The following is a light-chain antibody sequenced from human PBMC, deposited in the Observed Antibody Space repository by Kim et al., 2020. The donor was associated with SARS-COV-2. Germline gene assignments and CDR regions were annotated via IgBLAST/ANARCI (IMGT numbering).Light chain of an antibody. CDR3: QQRSNWPLT. CDR1: QSISNF. V-gene: IGKV3-11*01. J-gene: IGKJ4*01. Sequence: EVVLTQSPVTLSLSPGDRATLSCRVSQSISNFLAWYQQKPGQAPRLLIYDASNRATGIPPRFSGSGSGTDFTLTISSLEPEDFAIYYCQQRSNWPLTFGGGTKVDIK. CDR2: DAS.